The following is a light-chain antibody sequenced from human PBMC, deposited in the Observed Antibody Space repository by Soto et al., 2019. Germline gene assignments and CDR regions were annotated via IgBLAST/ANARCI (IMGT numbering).Light chain of an antibody. V-gene: IGLV2-23*01. CDR2: EGT. Sequence: QSALTQPASVSGSPGQSITISCTGTSSDVGNYDLVSWYQQVPGKAPRLIIYEGTKRPSGISDRFSGSKSGNTASLTVSGLQPEDEAYYFCCSFAGSDTPYLFGSGTKV. CDR3: CSFAGSDTPYL. CDR1: SSDVGNYDL. J-gene: IGLJ1*01.